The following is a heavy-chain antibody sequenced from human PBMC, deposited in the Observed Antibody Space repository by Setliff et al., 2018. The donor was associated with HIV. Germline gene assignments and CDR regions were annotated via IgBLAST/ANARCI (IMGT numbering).Heavy chain of an antibody. V-gene: IGHV3-48*03. CDR2: ISSSANTI. J-gene: IGHJ6*03. D-gene: IGHD3-10*01. CDR3: ARQGKVGSGSYDYYYYMDV. CDR1: AFTFSSYE. Sequence: PGGSLRLSCAASAFTFSSYEMNWVRQAPGKGLEWVSYISSSANTIYYADSVKGRFTISRDNAKNSLDLQMNSLRADDTAVYYCARQGKVGSGSYDYYYYMDVWGKGTTVTVSS.